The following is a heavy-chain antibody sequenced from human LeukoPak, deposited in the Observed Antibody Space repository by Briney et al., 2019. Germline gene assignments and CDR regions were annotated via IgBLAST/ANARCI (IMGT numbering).Heavy chain of an antibody. CDR3: SSWGSAPGVSSDDY. J-gene: IGHJ4*02. CDR1: EFSINDAW. D-gene: IGHD6-6*01. Sequence: GGSLRLSCAASEFSINDAWMSWVRQAPGKGLEWVGRIKSKPDGGTTEYAAPVKGRFTISRDDSNNTLYLQMNSLKTEDTAMYYCSSWGSAPGVSSDDYWGQGTLVTVSS. V-gene: IGHV3-15*01. CDR2: IKSKPDGGTT.